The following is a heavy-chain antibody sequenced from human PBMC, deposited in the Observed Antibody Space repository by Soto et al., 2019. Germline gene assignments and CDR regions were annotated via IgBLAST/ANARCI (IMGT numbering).Heavy chain of an antibody. V-gene: IGHV3-30*18. J-gene: IGHJ4*02. CDR1: RFTFSSYG. CDR2: ISDDGSNK. Sequence: QVQLVESGGGVVQPGRSLRLSCAASRFTFSSYGMHGVRQAPGRGLEWVAVISDDGSNKSYADFAKGRFTISRDNSKNTLYLQMNSLRAEDTAVYYCAKGAGDYGDYPFDYWGQGTLVTVSS. D-gene: IGHD4-17*01. CDR3: AKGAGDYGDYPFDY.